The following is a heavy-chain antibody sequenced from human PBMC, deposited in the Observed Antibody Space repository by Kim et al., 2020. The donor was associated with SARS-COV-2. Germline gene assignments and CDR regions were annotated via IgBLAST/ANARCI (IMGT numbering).Heavy chain of an antibody. Sequence: GGSLRLSCTASGFMFGSYWMRWVRQAPGKGLEWVANIKQDGTEKYYVESVEGRFTISRDNARKSLYLQMNSLRAEDTAVYFCARENSGSGSYPDYWGQGTLVTVSS. V-gene: IGHV3-7*01. CDR2: IKQDGTEK. CDR3: ARENSGSGSYPDY. J-gene: IGHJ4*02. CDR1: GFMFGSYW. D-gene: IGHD3-10*01.